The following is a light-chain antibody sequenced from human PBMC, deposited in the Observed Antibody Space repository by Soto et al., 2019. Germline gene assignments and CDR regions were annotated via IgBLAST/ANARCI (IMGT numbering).Light chain of an antibody. CDR2: GSF. Sequence: EIVMTQSPATLSVSPGESATLSCRASQSVTSNLAWYQQKPGQAPRLLIYGSFTRATGIPARFGGSGSGTEFTLTISSLQSEDFAIYYCQQYNNWPPYTFGQGTKLEIK. V-gene: IGKV3D-15*01. J-gene: IGKJ2*01. CDR3: QQYNNWPPYT. CDR1: QSVTSN.